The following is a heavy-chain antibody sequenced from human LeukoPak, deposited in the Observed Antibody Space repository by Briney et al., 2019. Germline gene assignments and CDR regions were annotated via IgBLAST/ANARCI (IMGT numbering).Heavy chain of an antibody. CDR2: ISTSSSYI. D-gene: IGHD2-2*01. CDR1: GFTFSSES. J-gene: IGHJ3*01. V-gene: IGHV3-21*01. Sequence: PGGSLRLSCAASGFTFSSESMNWVRQAPGKGLEWVSYISTSSSYIYYADSVKGRFTISRDNPKNSLFLQMNGLRAEDTAVHYCARDRYQRAFDLWGQGTMVTVSS. CDR3: ARDRYQRAFDL.